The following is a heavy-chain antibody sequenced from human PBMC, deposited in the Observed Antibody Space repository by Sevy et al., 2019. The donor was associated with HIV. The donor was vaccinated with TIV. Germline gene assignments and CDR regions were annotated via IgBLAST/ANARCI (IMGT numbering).Heavy chain of an antibody. D-gene: IGHD6-19*01. CDR1: GDSISSYY. CDR3: ARGLAYYFDY. Sequence: SETLSLTCTVSGDSISSYYWSWIRQPPGKGLEWIGYLYYSGITNYNPSLKSRVTILGDTSKNQFSLKLSSVTAADTAVYYCARGLAYYFDYWGQRTLVTVSS. V-gene: IGHV4-59*01. CDR2: LYYSGIT. J-gene: IGHJ4*02.